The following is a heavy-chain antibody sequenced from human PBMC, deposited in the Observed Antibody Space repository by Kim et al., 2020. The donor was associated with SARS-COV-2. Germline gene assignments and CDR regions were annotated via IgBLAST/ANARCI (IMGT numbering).Heavy chain of an antibody. CDR1: GFTFSDYY. V-gene: IGHV3-11*05. CDR2: ISSSGSYI. J-gene: IGHJ5*02. D-gene: IGHD6-13*01. CDR3: ARVTSGSSSWYWFDP. Sequence: GGSLRLSCAASGFTFSDYYMTWIRQAPGKGLEWPSYISSSGSYIVYADSVKGRFSISRDNAKNSLYLQMTSLRAEDTAVYYCARVTSGSSSWYWFDPWDQGTLVTVSS.